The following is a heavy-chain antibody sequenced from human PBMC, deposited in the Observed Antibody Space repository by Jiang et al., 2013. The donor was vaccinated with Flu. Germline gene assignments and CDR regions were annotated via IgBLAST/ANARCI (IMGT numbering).Heavy chain of an antibody. D-gene: IGHD2-2*01. CDR3: ARMQYATSPFDP. CDR1: SGSITTSSYH. V-gene: IGHV4-39*07. Sequence: GPGLVKPSETLSLTCTVSSGSITTSSYHWAWIRQPPGKGLEWIGRIYYTGSTYYNTSLKSRVNISVDKSKNHFSLKLSSVTAADTAIYYCARMQYATSPFDPWGQGTLVTVSS. CDR2: IYYTGST. J-gene: IGHJ5*02.